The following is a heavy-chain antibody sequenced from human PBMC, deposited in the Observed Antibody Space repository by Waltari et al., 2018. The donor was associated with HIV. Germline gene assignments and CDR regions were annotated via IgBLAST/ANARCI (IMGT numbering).Heavy chain of an antibody. CDR3: ARKYSSSWGAPFDY. D-gene: IGHD6-13*01. CDR2: IWYDGSKK. V-gene: IGHV3-33*01. Sequence: QVELRECEGGVVQPGWSLRLACEASGVPRSRSGVHWVRQAPGKGVEWGTVIWYDGSKKYYADSVKGRFTISRDNSKNTLYLQMNSLRIEDTAVYYCARKYSSSWGAPFDYWGQGTLVTVSS. J-gene: IGHJ4*02. CDR1: GVPRSRSG.